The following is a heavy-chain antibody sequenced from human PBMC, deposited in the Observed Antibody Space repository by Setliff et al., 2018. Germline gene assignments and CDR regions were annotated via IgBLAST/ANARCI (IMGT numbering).Heavy chain of an antibody. CDR1: GYIFTSYG. Sequence: GASVKVSCKASGYIFTSYGISWVRQAPGQGLEWMGWISAYNGNTNYAQKLQGRVTMTTDTSTSTAYMELRSLRSDDTAVYYCAKWGGSLDSIGYYLGPFDHWGQGTLVTVSS. J-gene: IGHJ4*02. D-gene: IGHD3-22*01. CDR3: AKWGGSLDSIGYYLGPFDH. CDR2: ISAYNGNT. V-gene: IGHV1-18*01.